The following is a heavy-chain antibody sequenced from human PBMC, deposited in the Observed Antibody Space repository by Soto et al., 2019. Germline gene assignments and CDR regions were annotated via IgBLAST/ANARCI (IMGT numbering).Heavy chain of an antibody. J-gene: IGHJ6*02. CDR3: ARSRARGYCSSTSCPEV. V-gene: IGHV1-69*13. CDR1: GGTFSSYA. D-gene: IGHD2-2*01. Sequence: SVKVSCKASGGTFSSYAISWVRQAPGQGLEWMGGIIPIFGTANYAQKFQGRVTITADESTSTAYMELSSLRSEDTAVYYCARSRARGYCSSTSCPEVWGQGTTVTVSS. CDR2: IIPIFGTA.